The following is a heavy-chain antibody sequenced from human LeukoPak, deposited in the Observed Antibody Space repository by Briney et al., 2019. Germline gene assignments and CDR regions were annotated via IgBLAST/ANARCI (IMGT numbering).Heavy chain of an antibody. CDR2: IYSGGST. Sequence: GGSLRLSCAASGFTVSSNYMSWVRQAPGKGLEWVSVIYSGGSTYYADSVKGRFTIARDNSKNTLFLQMNSLRAEDTAVYYCARRAVAGTRQDFYFYMDVWGKGTTVTVSS. CDR3: ARRAVAGTRQDFYFYMDV. CDR1: GFTVSSNY. V-gene: IGHV3-66*02. J-gene: IGHJ6*03. D-gene: IGHD6-19*01.